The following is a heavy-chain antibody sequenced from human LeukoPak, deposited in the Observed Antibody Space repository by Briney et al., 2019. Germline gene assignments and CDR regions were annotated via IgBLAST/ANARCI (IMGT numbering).Heavy chain of an antibody. Sequence: GGSLRLSCAASGFTFSNHWMHWVRQVPGKGLEWVSRIDAGGSSTSYADSVKGRFSISRDNAKNSLYLQMNSLRDEDTAVYYCASSGSYRFDYWGQGTLVTVSS. J-gene: IGHJ4*02. CDR3: ASSGSYRFDY. D-gene: IGHD1-26*01. V-gene: IGHV3-74*01. CDR1: GFTFSNHW. CDR2: IDAGGSST.